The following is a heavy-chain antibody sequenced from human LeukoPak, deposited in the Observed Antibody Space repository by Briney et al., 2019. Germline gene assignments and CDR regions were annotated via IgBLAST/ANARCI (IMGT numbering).Heavy chain of an antibody. Sequence: PGGSLRLSCAASGFTFSSYEMNWVRQAPGKGLEWVSYISSGGSTIYYADSVKGRFTISRDNAKNSLYLQMNSLRAEDTAMYYCARLSAMLRGPEPIYYFDYWGQGTLVTVSS. V-gene: IGHV3-48*03. CDR2: ISSGGSTI. D-gene: IGHD3-10*01. CDR1: GFTFSSYE. J-gene: IGHJ4*01. CDR3: ARLSAMLRGPEPIYYFDY.